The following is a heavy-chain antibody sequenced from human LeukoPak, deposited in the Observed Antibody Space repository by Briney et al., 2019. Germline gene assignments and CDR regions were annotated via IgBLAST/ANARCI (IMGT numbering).Heavy chain of an antibody. V-gene: IGHV3-48*01. CDR3: VREHSSLFDY. Sequence: GGSLRLSCAASGFTFSSYAMNWVRQAPGKGLEWLSYISTSSSTIQYADSVRGRFTISRDNAKNSLYLQMNSLRVEDTAVYYCVREHSSLFDYWGQGTLVTVSS. CDR1: GFTFSSYA. CDR2: ISTSSSTI. J-gene: IGHJ4*02. D-gene: IGHD6-6*01.